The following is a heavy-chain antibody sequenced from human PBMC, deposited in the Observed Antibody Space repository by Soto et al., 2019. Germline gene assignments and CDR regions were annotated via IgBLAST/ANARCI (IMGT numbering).Heavy chain of an antibody. D-gene: IGHD1-26*01. CDR1: GFSLGTYGVG. CDR2: IYWDDDK. Sequence: QITLNESGPTLVKPTQTLTLTCTFSGFSLGTYGVGVGWIRQPPEKALEWLALIYWDDDKRYSPSLKSRLTITKDTPKRQVFLTLTNMDPVDTATYYCAHRGGGIVDWYFDLWGRGTPVIVSS. CDR3: AHRGGGIVDWYFDL. V-gene: IGHV2-5*02. J-gene: IGHJ2*01.